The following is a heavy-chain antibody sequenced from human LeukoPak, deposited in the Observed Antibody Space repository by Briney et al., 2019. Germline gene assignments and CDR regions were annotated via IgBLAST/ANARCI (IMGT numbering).Heavy chain of an antibody. CDR2: IYHGGST. CDR1: AYSISSGYN. V-gene: IGHV4-38-2*02. J-gene: IGHJ5*02. Sequence: PSETLSLTCTVYAYSISSGYNWGGMRQAPGKGLGWIGSIYHGGSTYYNPSLKSRVTISVDTSKNQFSLKVKSVTVADTAVYYCARVGDYGDYVNWFDPWGQGTLVTVSS. D-gene: IGHD4-17*01. CDR3: ARVGDYGDYVNWFDP.